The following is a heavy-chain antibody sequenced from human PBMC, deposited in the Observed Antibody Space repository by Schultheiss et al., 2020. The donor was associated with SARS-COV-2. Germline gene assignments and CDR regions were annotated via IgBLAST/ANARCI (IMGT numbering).Heavy chain of an antibody. Sequence: SETLSLTCTVSGGSISSYYWSWIRQPPGKGLEWIGYIYYSGSTNYNPSLKSRVTISVDTSKNQFSLKLSSVTAADTAVYYCARGPYWYAAAAADYFDYWGQGTLVTVSS. CDR2: IYYSGST. V-gene: IGHV4-59*12. J-gene: IGHJ4*02. D-gene: IGHD6-13*01. CDR3: ARGPYWYAAAAADYFDY. CDR1: GGSISSYY.